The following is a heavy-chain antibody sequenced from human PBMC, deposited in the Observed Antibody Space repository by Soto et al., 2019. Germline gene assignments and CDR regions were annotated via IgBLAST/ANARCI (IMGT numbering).Heavy chain of an antibody. CDR2: IRSKAYGGTT. J-gene: IGHJ4*02. CDR3: TCPYYYDSSGYYY. D-gene: IGHD3-22*01. CDR1: GFTFGDYA. Sequence: GGSLRLSCTASGFTFGDYAMSWVRQAPGKGLEWVGFIRSKAYGGTTEYAASVKDRFTISRDDSKSIAYLQMNSLKTEDTAVYYCTCPYYYDSSGYYYWGQGTLVTVSS. V-gene: IGHV3-49*04.